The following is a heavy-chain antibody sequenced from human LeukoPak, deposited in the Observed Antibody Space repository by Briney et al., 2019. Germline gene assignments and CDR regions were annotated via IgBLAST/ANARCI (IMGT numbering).Heavy chain of an antibody. CDR2: IYTSGST. J-gene: IGHJ5*02. CDR3: ARSYYDSSGYGYRFDP. D-gene: IGHD3-22*01. CDR1: GGSISSYY. Sequence: SETLSLTCTVSGGSISSYYWSWIRQPAGKGLEWIGRIYTSGSTNYNPSLKSRVTMSVDTSKNQFSLKLSSVPAADTAVYYCARSYYDSSGYGYRFDPWGQGTLVTVSS. V-gene: IGHV4-4*07.